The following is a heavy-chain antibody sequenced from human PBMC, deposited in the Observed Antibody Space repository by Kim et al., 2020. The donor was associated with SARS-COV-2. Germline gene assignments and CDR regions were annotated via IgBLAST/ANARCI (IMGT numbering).Heavy chain of an antibody. D-gene: IGHD6-13*01. J-gene: IGHJ4*01. CDR1: GFTFSSYG. CDR3: AKDGALRIAAAANFDY. Sequence: GGSLRLSCAASGFTFSSYGMHWVRQAPGKGLEWVAVISYDGSNKYYADSVKGRFTISRDNSKNTLYLQMNSLRAEDTAVYYCAKDGALRIAAAANFDYWG. CDR2: ISYDGSNK. V-gene: IGHV3-30*18.